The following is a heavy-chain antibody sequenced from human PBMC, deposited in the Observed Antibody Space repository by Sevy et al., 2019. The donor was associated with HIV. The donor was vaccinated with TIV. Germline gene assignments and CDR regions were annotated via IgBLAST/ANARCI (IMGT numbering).Heavy chain of an antibody. CDR1: GFTFSNYG. V-gene: IGHV3-33*01. J-gene: IGHJ4*02. Sequence: GGSLRLSCAASGFTFSNYGMHWVRQAPGKGLEWVAVIWYDGNNKYYADSVKGRFTISRDNSKNTLYLHMSSLRVEDTAVYSCARGPCAYSCLDYWGQGTPVTVSS. D-gene: IGHD5-18*01. CDR3: ARGPCAYSCLDY. CDR2: IWYDGNNK.